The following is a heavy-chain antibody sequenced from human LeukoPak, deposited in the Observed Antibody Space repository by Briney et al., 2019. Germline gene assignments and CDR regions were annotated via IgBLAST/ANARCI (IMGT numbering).Heavy chain of an antibody. V-gene: IGHV4-59*01. CDR2: IHYSGST. D-gene: IGHD4/OR15-4a*01. CDR1: GGSISDYY. Sequence: SETLSLTCTVSGGSISDYYWSWIRQSPGKGLEWIAHIHYSGSTNYNPSLRSRVTLSVDTSKNQFSLQLRSVTTADTAVYYCVRGPYGASISKWFDPWGQGTQVIVSP. CDR3: VRGPYGASISKWFDP. J-gene: IGHJ5*02.